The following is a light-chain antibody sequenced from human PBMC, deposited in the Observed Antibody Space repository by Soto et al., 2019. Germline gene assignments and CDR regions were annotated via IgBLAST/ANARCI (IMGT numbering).Light chain of an antibody. CDR2: KVS. CDR1: QSLVYSDGNAY. V-gene: IGKV2-30*01. CDR3: MQGTHWPPYT. Sequence: DVVMTQSPLSLPVTLGQPASISCRSSQSLVYSDGNAYLNWFHQRPGQSPRRLIYKVSYRDSGVPDCFSGSGSGTDFALKISRVEAEDVGVYYCMQGTHWPPYTFGQGTKLEIK. J-gene: IGKJ2*01.